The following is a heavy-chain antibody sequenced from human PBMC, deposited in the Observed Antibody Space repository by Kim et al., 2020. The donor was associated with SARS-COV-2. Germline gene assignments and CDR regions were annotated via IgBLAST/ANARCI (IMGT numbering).Heavy chain of an antibody. CDR2: TRNKANSYTT. CDR3: ARDRGTHYSYYGMDV. CDR1: GFTFSDHY. D-gene: IGHD3-10*01. V-gene: IGHV3-72*01. J-gene: IGHJ6*02. Sequence: GGSLRLSCAASGFTFSDHYMDWVRQAPGKGLEWVGRTRNKANSYTTEYAASVKGRFTISRDDSKNSLYLQMNSLKTEDTAVYYCARDRGTHYSYYGMDVWCHGTSVTVSS.